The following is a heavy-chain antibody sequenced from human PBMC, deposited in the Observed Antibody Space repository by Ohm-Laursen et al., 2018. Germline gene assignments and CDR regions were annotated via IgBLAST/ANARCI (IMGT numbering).Heavy chain of an antibody. CDR1: GYTFSSYD. Sequence: ASVKVSCKASGYTFSSYDIILVRQASGQGPEWMGWMNPNSHNTGYAREFRGRVSMTSDSSISTAYMELYSLTSEDTATYYCARAVRYQLLSDPWGQGTLVTVSS. J-gene: IGHJ5*02. CDR2: MNPNSHNT. D-gene: IGHD4-23*01. CDR3: ARAVRYQLLSDP. V-gene: IGHV1-8*01.